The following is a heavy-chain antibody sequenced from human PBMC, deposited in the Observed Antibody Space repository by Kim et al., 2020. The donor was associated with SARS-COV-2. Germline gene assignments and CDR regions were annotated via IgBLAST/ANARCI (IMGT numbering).Heavy chain of an antibody. CDR1: GGSITSSYW. D-gene: IGHD5-12*01. Sequence: SETLSLTCAVSGGSITSSYWWTWVRQPPGKGLEWIGEIYHSGDTNYNPSLKSRVRISVDKSKNQFSLRLSSVTAADTAVYYCARSSAYTLNWFDPWGQGTLVTVSS. CDR3: ARSSAYTLNWFDP. CDR2: IYHSGDT. J-gene: IGHJ5*02. V-gene: IGHV4-4*02.